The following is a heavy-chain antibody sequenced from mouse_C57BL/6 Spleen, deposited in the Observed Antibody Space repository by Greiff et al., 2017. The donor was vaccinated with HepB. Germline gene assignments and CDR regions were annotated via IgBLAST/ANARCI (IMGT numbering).Heavy chain of an antibody. CDR1: GYTFTSYW. CDR3: ASEAGSSHFDD. D-gene: IGHD1-1*01. CDR2: IDPSDSYT. Sequence: QVQLQQPGAELVKPGASVKLSCKASGYTFTSYWMQWVKQRPGQGLEWIGEIDPSDSYTNYNQKFKGKATLTVDTSSSTAYMQLSSLTSEDSAVYYCASEAGSSHFDDWGQGTTLTVSS. V-gene: IGHV1-50*01. J-gene: IGHJ2*01.